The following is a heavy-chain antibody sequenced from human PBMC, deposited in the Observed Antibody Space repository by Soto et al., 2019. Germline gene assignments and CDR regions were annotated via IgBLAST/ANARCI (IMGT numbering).Heavy chain of an antibody. Sequence: QVQLVESGGGVVQPGRSLRLSCAASGFTFSSYGMHWVRQAPGKGLEWVAVISYDGSNKYYADSVKGRFTISRDNSKNTLYLQMNSLRAEDTVGYYCAKDRYGSGAIWFDPWGQGTLVTVSS. V-gene: IGHV3-30*18. CDR1: GFTFSSYG. CDR3: AKDRYGSGAIWFDP. D-gene: IGHD3-10*01. J-gene: IGHJ5*02. CDR2: ISYDGSNK.